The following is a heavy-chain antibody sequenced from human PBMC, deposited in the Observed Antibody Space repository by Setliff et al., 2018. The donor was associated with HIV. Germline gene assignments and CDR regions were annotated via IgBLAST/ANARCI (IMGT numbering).Heavy chain of an antibody. Sequence: KTSETLSLTCSVSGGSFSGYYWSWIRQPPGKGLEWIGYIYIYNSGSTNYNPSLTSRVTISVDTSRNQFSLKLTSVTAADTAIYYCARGVNFDCWGQGTQVTVSS. J-gene: IGHJ4*02. D-gene: IGHD3-3*01. CDR1: GGSFSGYY. V-gene: IGHV4-59*01. CDR2: IYIYNSGST. CDR3: ARGVNFDC.